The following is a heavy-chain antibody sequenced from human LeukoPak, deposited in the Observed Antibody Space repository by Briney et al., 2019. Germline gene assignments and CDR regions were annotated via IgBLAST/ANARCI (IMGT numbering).Heavy chain of an antibody. J-gene: IGHJ4*02. Sequence: GGSLRLSCAASGFTFGAYCVNWVRQAPGKGLEWVSSIGYSSFFIYYADSVRSRFTISRDNAKNSVYLQMNTLRAEDTAVYYCSCSSPPLRRSSQPDYWGQGTLVTVSS. D-gene: IGHD6-19*01. CDR1: GFTFGAYC. CDR3: SCSSPPLRRSSQPDY. CDR2: IGYSSFFI. V-gene: IGHV3-21*01.